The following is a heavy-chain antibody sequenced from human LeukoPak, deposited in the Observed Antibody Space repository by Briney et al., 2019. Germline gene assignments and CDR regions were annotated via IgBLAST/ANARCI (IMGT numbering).Heavy chain of an antibody. D-gene: IGHD2-2*01. CDR2: INPNSGGT. CDR3: ARAGGDQLPVYFDY. Sequence: GASVKVSCKASGYTFTGYYMHWVRQAPGQGLEWMGWINPNSGGTNYAQKFQGRITMTRDTSISTAYMELSRLRSDDTAVYYCARAGGDQLPVYFDYWGQGTLVTVSS. J-gene: IGHJ4*02. V-gene: IGHV1-2*02. CDR1: GYTFTGYY.